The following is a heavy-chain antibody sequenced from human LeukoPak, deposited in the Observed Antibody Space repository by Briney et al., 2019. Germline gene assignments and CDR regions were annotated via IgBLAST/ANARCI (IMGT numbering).Heavy chain of an antibody. Sequence: SETLFLTCTVSGGSISSYYWSWIRQPPGKGLEWIGYIYYSGSTNYNPSLKSRVTISVDTSKNQFSLKLSSVTAADTAVYYCARLADCSNGVCYRFDYWGQGTLVTVSS. CDR3: ARLADCSNGVCYRFDY. CDR2: IYYSGST. J-gene: IGHJ4*02. V-gene: IGHV4-59*01. CDR1: GGSISSYY. D-gene: IGHD2-8*01.